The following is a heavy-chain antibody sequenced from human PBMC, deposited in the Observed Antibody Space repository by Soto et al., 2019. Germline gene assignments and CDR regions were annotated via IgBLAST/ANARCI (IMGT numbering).Heavy chain of an antibody. D-gene: IGHD4-4*01. Sequence: EVQLLESGGGLVQPGGSLRLSCAASGFTFSSYAMSWVRQAPGKGLEWVSAISGSGGSTYYADSVKGRFTISRDNSKNTLYLQMNSLRAEDTAVYYCAKEKGNYGYYYYYGMDVWGQGTTVTVSS. J-gene: IGHJ6*02. CDR2: ISGSGGST. CDR3: AKEKGNYGYYYYYGMDV. V-gene: IGHV3-23*01. CDR1: GFTFSSYA.